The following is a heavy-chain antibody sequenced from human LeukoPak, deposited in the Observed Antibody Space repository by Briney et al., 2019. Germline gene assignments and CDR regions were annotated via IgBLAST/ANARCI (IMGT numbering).Heavy chain of an antibody. CDR2: ISRGGST. D-gene: IGHD3-10*02. J-gene: IGHJ4*02. CDR3: VKAVFGESPR. V-gene: IGHV3-23*01. Sequence: PGGTLRLPCAASGLTFSTFNMHWVRQAPGEGLEWVAGISRGGSTYYAESVKGRLSISRDTSRNTLYLQMNSLRVEDTAVYYCVKAVFGESPRWGQGILVTVSS. CDR1: GLTFSTFN.